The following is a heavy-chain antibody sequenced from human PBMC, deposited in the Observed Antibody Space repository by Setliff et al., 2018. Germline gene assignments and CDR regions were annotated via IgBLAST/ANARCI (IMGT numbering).Heavy chain of an antibody. J-gene: IGHJ4*02. D-gene: IGHD3-9*01. V-gene: IGHV3-30*02. CDR3: AKVDQFDLEGLDY. Sequence: GGSLRLSCAASALTFSNYGIHWVRQAPGKGLEWVAFIRNDGTEKFHADPVKGRFTVSRDNSKNTVFLQMNSLTTDDTAVYYCAKVDQFDLEGLDYWGQGALVTVSS. CDR2: IRNDGTEK. CDR1: ALTFSNYG.